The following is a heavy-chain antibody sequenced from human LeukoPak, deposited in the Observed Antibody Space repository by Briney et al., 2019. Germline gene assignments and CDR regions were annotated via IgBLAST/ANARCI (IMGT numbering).Heavy chain of an antibody. D-gene: IGHD3-10*01. CDR2: ISYDGSNK. CDR3: ARGYGSPAFFDY. CDR1: GFTFGDYA. V-gene: IGHV3-30-3*01. Sequence: GGSLRLSCTASGFTFGDYATSWVRQAPGKGLEWVAVISYDGSNKYYADSVKGRFTISRDNSKNTLYLQMNSLRAEDTAVYYCARGYGSPAFFDYWGQGTLVTVSS. J-gene: IGHJ4*02.